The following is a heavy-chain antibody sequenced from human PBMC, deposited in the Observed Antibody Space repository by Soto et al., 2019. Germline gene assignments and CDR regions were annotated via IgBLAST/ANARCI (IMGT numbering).Heavy chain of an antibody. CDR1: GFTFSNYA. CDR3: AKDRDSSSSSFDY. CDR2: ISGSGATT. D-gene: IGHD6-6*01. V-gene: IGHV3-23*01. J-gene: IGHJ4*02. Sequence: GGSLRLSCAASGFTFSNYAMSWVRRAPGKGLEWVSGISGSGATTYYADSVKGRFTISRDNSKNTLSLQMNSLRAEDTAVYYCAKDRDSSSSSFDYWGQGTLVTVSS.